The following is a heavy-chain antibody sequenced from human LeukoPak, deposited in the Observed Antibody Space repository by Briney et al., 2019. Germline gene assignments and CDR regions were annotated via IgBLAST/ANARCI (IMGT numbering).Heavy chain of an antibody. CDR1: GYTFTGYY. J-gene: IGHJ4*02. D-gene: IGHD6-6*01. CDR2: INPNSGGT. Sequence: ASVKVSCKASGYTFTGYYMHWVRQAPGQGLEWMGWINPNSGGTNYAQKFQGRVTMTRDTSISTAHMELSRLRSDDTAVYYCATTYPRRAARYYFDYWGQGTLVTVSS. CDR3: ATTYPRRAARYYFDY. V-gene: IGHV1-2*02.